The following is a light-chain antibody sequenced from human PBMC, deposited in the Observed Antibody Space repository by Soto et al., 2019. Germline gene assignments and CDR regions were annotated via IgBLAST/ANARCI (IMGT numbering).Light chain of an antibody. CDR3: SSYAGSNNLV. CDR1: SSDVGGYNY. Sequence: QSVLTQPPSASGSPGQSVTISCTGTSSDVGGYNYVSWYQQHPGKAPKLMIYEVSKRPSGVPARFSGSKSGNTASLTGSGLHADDEADYYCSSYAGSNNLVFGGGTKLAVL. CDR2: EVS. J-gene: IGLJ2*01. V-gene: IGLV2-8*01.